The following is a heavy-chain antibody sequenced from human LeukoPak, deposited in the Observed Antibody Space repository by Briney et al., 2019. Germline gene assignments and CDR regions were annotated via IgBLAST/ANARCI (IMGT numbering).Heavy chain of an antibody. Sequence: SQTLSLTCAISRDSVASINGAWNWIRQSPSRGLEWLGRTYYRSKWYNDYAVSMRGRITITPDTSKNQFSLQLNSVTPEDTAVYYCARDLGTSGWHTFDYWGQGTLVTVSS. CDR2: TYYRSKWYN. J-gene: IGHJ4*02. CDR1: RDSVASINGA. V-gene: IGHV6-1*01. CDR3: ARDLGTSGWHTFDY. D-gene: IGHD6-19*01.